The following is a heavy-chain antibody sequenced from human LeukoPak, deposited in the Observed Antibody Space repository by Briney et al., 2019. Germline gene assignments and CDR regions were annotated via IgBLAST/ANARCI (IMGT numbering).Heavy chain of an antibody. CDR2: ISSNGGST. V-gene: IGHV3-64*01. D-gene: IGHD4-11*01. CDR1: GFTFSSYA. J-gene: IGHJ5*02. Sequence: GGPLRLSCAASGFTFSSYAMHWVRQAPGKGLEYVSAISSNGGSTYYANSVKGRFTISRDNSKNTLYLQMGSLRAEDMAVYYCAREITVTTFNWFDPWGQGTLVTVSS. CDR3: AREITVTTFNWFDP.